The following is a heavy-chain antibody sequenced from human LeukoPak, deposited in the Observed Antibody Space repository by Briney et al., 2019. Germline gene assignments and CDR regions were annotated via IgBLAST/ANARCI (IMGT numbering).Heavy chain of an antibody. CDR3: VSFYETY. CDR2: INSDGSWT. J-gene: IGHJ4*02. CDR1: GFTFSGFW. D-gene: IGHD2-2*01. Sequence: GGSLRLSCAVSGFTFSGFWMSWSRQAPGKGLVWVSHINSDGSWTSYADSVKGRFTISKDNAKNTVYLQMNNLRAEGTAVYYCVSFYETYWGRGTLVTVSS. V-gene: IGHV3-74*01.